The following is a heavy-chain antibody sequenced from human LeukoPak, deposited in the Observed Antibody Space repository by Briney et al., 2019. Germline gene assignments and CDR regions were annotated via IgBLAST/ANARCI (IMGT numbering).Heavy chain of an antibody. CDR1: GGTFSSYA. D-gene: IGHD3-3*01. Sequence: GASVKVPCKASGGTFSSYAISWVRQAPGQGLEWMGRIIPILGIANYTQKFQGRVTITADKSTSTAYMELSSLRSEDTAVYYCARDVNADYDFWSGYSGYMDVWGKGTTVTVSS. CDR2: IIPILGIA. V-gene: IGHV1-69*04. CDR3: ARDVNADYDFWSGYSGYMDV. J-gene: IGHJ6*03.